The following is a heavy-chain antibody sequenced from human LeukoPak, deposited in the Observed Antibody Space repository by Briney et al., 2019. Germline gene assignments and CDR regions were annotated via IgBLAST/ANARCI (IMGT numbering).Heavy chain of an antibody. CDR3: AKRPRGNYLDPFDY. Sequence: RGSLRLSCAASGFTFSSYAMSWVRQAPGKGLEWVSGISGSGGSTYYADSVKGRFTISRDNSKNRLYLQMNSLRAEDTAVYYCAKRPRGNYLDPFDYWGQGTLVTVSS. CDR1: GFTFSSYA. CDR2: ISGSGGST. J-gene: IGHJ4*02. D-gene: IGHD3-10*01. V-gene: IGHV3-23*01.